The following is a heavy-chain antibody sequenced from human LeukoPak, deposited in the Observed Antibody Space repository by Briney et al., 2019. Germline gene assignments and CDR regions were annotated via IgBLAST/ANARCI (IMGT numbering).Heavy chain of an antibody. CDR3: ARHGYRGLEGYFDY. CDR2: IYTSGST. Sequence: SETLSLTCTVSGGSICSYYWSWIRQPPGKGLEWIGYIYTSGSTNYNPSLKSRVTISVDTSKNQFSLKLSSVTAADTAVYYCARHGYRGLEGYFDYWGQGTLVTVSS. CDR1: GGSICSYY. D-gene: IGHD5-24*01. V-gene: IGHV4-4*09. J-gene: IGHJ4*02.